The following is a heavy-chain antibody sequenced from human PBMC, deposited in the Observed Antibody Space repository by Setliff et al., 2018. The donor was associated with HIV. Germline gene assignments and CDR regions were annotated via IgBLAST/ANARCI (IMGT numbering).Heavy chain of an antibody. CDR3: AGPGGDEAFDI. D-gene: IGHD3-16*01. Sequence: ASVKVSCKASGGTFSSYVLSWVRQAPGQGPEWMGGIIPMYGVTNYAQKFQGRLTITADEPTNTIYMELSGLGSEGTAVYYCAGPGGDEAFDIWGQGTMVTVSS. CDR2: IIPMYGVT. J-gene: IGHJ3*02. CDR1: GGTFSSYV. V-gene: IGHV1-69*13.